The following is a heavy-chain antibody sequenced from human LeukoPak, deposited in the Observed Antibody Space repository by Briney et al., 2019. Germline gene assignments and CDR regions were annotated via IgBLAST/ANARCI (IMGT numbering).Heavy chain of an antibody. Sequence: SETLSLTCTVSGGSISSYYWSWIRQPPGKGLEWIGYIYYSGSTNYNPSLKSRVTISVDTSKNQFSLKLSSVTAADTAVYYCARETRQDYPDAFDIWGQGTMVTVSS. D-gene: IGHD4-11*01. CDR3: ARETRQDYPDAFDI. V-gene: IGHV4-59*12. J-gene: IGHJ3*02. CDR1: GGSISSYY. CDR2: IYYSGST.